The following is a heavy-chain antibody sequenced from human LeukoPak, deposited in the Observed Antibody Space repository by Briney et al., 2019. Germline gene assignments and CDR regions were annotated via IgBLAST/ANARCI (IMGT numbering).Heavy chain of an antibody. CDR3: AKVRSIAAAGPEGGGFDY. J-gene: IGHJ4*02. CDR1: AFTFSSYA. D-gene: IGHD6-13*01. Sequence: GGSLRLSCTASAFTFSSYAMSWVRQAPGKGLEWVSAISGSGGSTYYADSVKGRFTISRDNSKNTLYLQMNSLRAEDTAVYYCAKVRSIAAAGPEGGGFDYWGQGTLVTVSS. CDR2: ISGSGGST. V-gene: IGHV3-23*01.